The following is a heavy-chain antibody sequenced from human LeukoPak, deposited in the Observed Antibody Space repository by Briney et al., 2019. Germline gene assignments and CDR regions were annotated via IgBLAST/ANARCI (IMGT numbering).Heavy chain of an antibody. CDR1: GYTFTIYY. D-gene: IGHD2-2*01. Sequence: VASVKVSCKASGYTFTIYYMHWVRQAPGQGLEWMGLINPSGGSTSYAQKFQGRVTMTRDTSTSTVYMELSSLRSEDTAVYYCARVGDIVVVPAAEGYGMDVWGQGTTVTVSS. V-gene: IGHV1-46*01. J-gene: IGHJ6*02. CDR3: ARVGDIVVVPAAEGYGMDV. CDR2: INPSGGST.